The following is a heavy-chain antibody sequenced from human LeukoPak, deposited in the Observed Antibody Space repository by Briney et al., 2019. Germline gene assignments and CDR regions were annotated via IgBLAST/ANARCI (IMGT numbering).Heavy chain of an antibody. J-gene: IGHJ4*02. CDR3: ARQWLTPFDY. Sequence: GGSLRLSCAASGFTFSSYEMNWVRQAPGKGLEWVSYISTSGSTIYYADSVKGRFTISRDNAKNSLYLQMNSLGAEDTAIYYCARQWLTPFDYWGQGTLVTVSS. CDR1: GFTFSSYE. V-gene: IGHV3-48*03. D-gene: IGHD6-19*01. CDR2: ISTSGSTI.